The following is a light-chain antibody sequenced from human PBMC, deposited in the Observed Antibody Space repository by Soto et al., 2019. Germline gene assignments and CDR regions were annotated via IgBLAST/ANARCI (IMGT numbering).Light chain of an antibody. CDR2: EVT. CDR3: NSYSGTNNWV. V-gene: IGLV2-8*01. J-gene: IGLJ2*01. Sequence: QSALTQPPSASGSPGQSVTISCAGTSSDVGGYNYVSWYQQHPGKAPKLMIYEVTKRPSGVPDRFSGSKSGNTASLTVSGLQAGDEGDYYCNSYSGTNNWVFGGGTQLTVL. CDR1: SSDVGGYNY.